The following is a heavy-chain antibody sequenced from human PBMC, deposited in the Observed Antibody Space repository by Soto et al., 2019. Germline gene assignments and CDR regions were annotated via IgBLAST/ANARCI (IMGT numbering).Heavy chain of an antibody. Sequence: QIQLVQSGSEVKKPGASVKLSCKASGYTSTNYVITWVRQAPGQGLEWMGWISVYNGNTNYTQKLPGKVSMTTDTATNKAYMELRSLKSDDTAVYYCARMGTYYDILSGYYKLDYWGQGTLVTVSS. D-gene: IGHD3-9*01. CDR3: ARMGTYYDILSGYYKLDY. CDR1: GYTSTNYV. V-gene: IGHV1-18*01. CDR2: ISVYNGNT. J-gene: IGHJ4*02.